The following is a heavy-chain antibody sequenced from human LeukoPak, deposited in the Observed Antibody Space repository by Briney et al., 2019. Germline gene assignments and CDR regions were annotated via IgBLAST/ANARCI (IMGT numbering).Heavy chain of an antibody. CDR1: GGSFSGYY. V-gene: IGHV4-34*01. Sequence: PSETLSLTCAVYGGSFSGYYWSWIRQPPGKGLEWIGEINHSGSTNYNPSLKSRVTISVDTSKNQSSLKLSSVTAADTAVYYCARASIAVAGLDYWGQGTLVTVSS. D-gene: IGHD6-19*01. CDR3: ARASIAVAGLDY. J-gene: IGHJ4*02. CDR2: INHSGST.